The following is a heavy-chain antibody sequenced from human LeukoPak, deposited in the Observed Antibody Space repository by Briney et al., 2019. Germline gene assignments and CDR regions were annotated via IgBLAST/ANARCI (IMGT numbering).Heavy chain of an antibody. J-gene: IGHJ3*02. D-gene: IGHD6-6*01. V-gene: IGHV5-51*01. CDR1: GYSFTSYW. CDR3: ASRTSSSIHDAFDI. CDR2: IYPGDSET. Sequence: GESLKISCKGSGYSFTSYWIGWVRQMPGKGLEWVGIIYPGDSETRYSPSFQGQVTISADKSISTAYLQWSSLKASDTAMYYCASRTSSSIHDAFDIWGQGTMVTVSS.